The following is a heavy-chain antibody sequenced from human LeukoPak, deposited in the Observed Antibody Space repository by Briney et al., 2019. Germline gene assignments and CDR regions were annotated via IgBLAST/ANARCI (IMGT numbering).Heavy chain of an antibody. J-gene: IGHJ5*02. D-gene: IGHD1-26*01. CDR2: INPNSGGT. CDR1: GYTFTGYY. Sequence: ASVKVSCKASGYTFTGYYMHWVRQAPGQGLEWMGRINPNSGGTSYAQKFQGRVTMTRDTSISTAYMELSRLRSDDTAVYYCARDRALDSGSLGFDPWRQGTLVTVSS. V-gene: IGHV1-2*06. CDR3: ARDRALDSGSLGFDP.